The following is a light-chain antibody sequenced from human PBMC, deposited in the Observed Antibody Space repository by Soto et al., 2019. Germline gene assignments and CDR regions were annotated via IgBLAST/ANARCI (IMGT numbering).Light chain of an antibody. Sequence: DIQTTQSPSTLSASVGDRVTITCRASQNINSWLAWYQQKPGKAPKLLIYDTSYLESGVPSRFSGSGSGTEFTLTISSLQPDDLATYYCQQYNSFWTFGQGTKVEI. J-gene: IGKJ1*01. CDR3: QQYNSFWT. CDR2: DTS. CDR1: QNINSW. V-gene: IGKV1-5*01.